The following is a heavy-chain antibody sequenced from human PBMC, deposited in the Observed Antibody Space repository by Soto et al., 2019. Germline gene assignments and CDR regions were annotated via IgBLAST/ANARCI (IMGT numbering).Heavy chain of an antibody. J-gene: IGHJ4*02. V-gene: IGHV4-61*01. CDR1: GGSVSSGSYY. CDR2: IYYSGST. CDR3: SRGSGWFTDY. Sequence: SETLSLTCTVSGGSVSSGSYYWSWIRQPPGKGLEWIGYIYYSGSTYYNPSLKSRVTISVDTSMNQFSLKLSSVTAADTAVYFCSRGSGWFTDYWGQGTQVTVSS. D-gene: IGHD6-19*01.